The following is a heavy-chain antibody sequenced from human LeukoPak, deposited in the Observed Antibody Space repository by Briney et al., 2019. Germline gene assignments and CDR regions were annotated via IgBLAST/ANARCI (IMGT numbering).Heavy chain of an antibody. CDR2: IYPLDSDT. D-gene: IGHD3-10*01. CDR1: GYSFPNYW. V-gene: IGHV5-51*01. Sequence: GESLQISFNGSGYSFPNYWIGWVRQLPGKGLEGMGIIYPLDSDTRCSPSFQGQVTISADKSLSTVYLQWNSLQASDTAIYFCARRSFRAYEVEGFDIWGRGTMVTVSS. J-gene: IGHJ3*02. CDR3: ARRSFRAYEVEGFDI.